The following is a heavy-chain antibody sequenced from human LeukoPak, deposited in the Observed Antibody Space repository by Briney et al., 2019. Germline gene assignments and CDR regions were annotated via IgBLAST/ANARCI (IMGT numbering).Heavy chain of an antibody. V-gene: IGHV4-61*02. J-gene: IGHJ6*03. CDR3: ARTTEAHSWRTRYYDYYMDV. Sequence: SETLSLTCAVSGGSISSGGYSWSWIRQPAGKGLEWIGRIYTSGSTNYNPSLKSRVTISVDTSKNQFSLKLSSVTAADTAVYYCARTTEAHSWRTRYYDYYMDVWGKGTTVTVSS. CDR1: GGSISSGGYS. D-gene: IGHD6-13*01. CDR2: IYTSGST.